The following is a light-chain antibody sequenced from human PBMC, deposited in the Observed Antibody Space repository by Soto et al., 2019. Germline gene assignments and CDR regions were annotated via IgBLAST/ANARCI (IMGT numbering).Light chain of an antibody. Sequence: QSALTQPPSVSGSPGQSVTISCTGTSSDIANYNRVSWYQQPPGSAPKLIIYGVSNRPSGVPDRFSGSKSGNTASLTIAGLQPEDEADYYCCSTVGSYTWVFGGGTKVTVL. CDR2: GVS. CDR3: CSTVGSYTWV. CDR1: SSDIANYNR. J-gene: IGLJ3*02. V-gene: IGLV2-18*02.